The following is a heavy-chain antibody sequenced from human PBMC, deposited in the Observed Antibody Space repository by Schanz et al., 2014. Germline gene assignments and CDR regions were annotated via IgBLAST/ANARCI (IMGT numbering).Heavy chain of an antibody. Sequence: GPEVKEPGASVKVSCEASRYTFNTYGLNWVRQAPGQGLEWMGWISAYTNNTNYAQKVQGRVTMTTDTSTGTAYMELRSLRSDETAVYYCARDRKQYGSAARCLHESGFDPWGQGTLVIVSS. CDR3: ARDRKQYGSAARCLHESGFDP. J-gene: IGHJ5*02. CDR2: ISAYTNNT. V-gene: IGHV1-18*01. CDR1: RYTFNTYG. D-gene: IGHD2-15*01.